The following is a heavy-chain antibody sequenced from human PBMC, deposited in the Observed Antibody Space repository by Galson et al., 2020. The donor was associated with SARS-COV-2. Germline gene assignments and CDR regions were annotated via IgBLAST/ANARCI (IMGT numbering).Heavy chain of an antibody. CDR1: GFTFSSYG. CDR3: AKTGLGRYWYFDL. J-gene: IGHJ2*01. CDR2: ISYDGSNK. D-gene: IGHD3-16*01. V-gene: IGHV3-30*18. Sequence: GGSLRLSCAASGFTFSSYGMHWVRQAPGKGLEWVAVISYDGSNKYYADSVKGRFTISRDNSKNTLYLQMNSLRAEDTAVYYCAKTGLGRYWYFDLWGRGTLVTVSS.